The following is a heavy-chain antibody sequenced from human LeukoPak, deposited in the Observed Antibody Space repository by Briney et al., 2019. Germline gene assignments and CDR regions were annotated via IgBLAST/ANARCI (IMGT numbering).Heavy chain of an antibody. CDR2: MNQHESEK. CDR1: GFTFTNYW. Sequence: PGGSLRLSCAASGFTFTNYWMSWVRQAPGKGLEWVANMNQHESEKYYVDSVKGRFTISRDNAKNSLYLQMNSLRAEDTAVYYCARGGGGYDSGEYNWFDPWGQGNLVIVSS. CDR3: ARGGGGYDSGEYNWFDP. J-gene: IGHJ5*02. V-gene: IGHV3-7*04. D-gene: IGHD5-12*01.